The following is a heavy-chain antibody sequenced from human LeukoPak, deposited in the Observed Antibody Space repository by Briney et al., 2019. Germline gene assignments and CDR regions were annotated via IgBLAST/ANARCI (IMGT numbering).Heavy chain of an antibody. D-gene: IGHD4-23*01. CDR2: IYYSGST. J-gene: IGHJ4*02. V-gene: IGHV4-39*01. CDR3: ASFSNSRPRRIDY. CDR1: GGSISSSSYY. Sequence: PSETLSLTCTVSGGSISSSSYYWGWIRQPPGKGLEWIGTIYYSGSTYYNPSLKSRVTISVDTSKNQFSLKLSSVTAADTAVYYCASFSNSRPRRIDYWGQGTLVTVSS.